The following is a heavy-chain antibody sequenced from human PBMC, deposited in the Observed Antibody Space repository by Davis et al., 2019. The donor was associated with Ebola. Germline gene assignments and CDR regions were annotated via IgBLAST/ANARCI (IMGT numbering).Heavy chain of an antibody. CDR1: GFTFSSYW. J-gene: IGHJ4*02. CDR2: IKQDGSDK. D-gene: IGHD3-16*01. CDR3: ATLGGAATDY. Sequence: GGSLRLSCAASGFTFSSYWMSWVRQAPGKGLEWVANIKQDGSDKYYVDSVKGRFTISRDNAKNSLYLQMNYLRADDTAIYYCATLGGAATDYWGQGTLVTVSS. V-gene: IGHV3-7*01.